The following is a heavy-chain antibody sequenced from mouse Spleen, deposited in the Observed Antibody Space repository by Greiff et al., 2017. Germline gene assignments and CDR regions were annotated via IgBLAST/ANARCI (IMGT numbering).Heavy chain of an antibody. CDR3: ARHRGYGSSYYFDY. J-gene: IGHJ2*01. CDR1: GFTFSSYG. V-gene: IGHV5-6*01. D-gene: IGHD1-1*01. CDR2: ISSGGSYT. Sequence: VQLQQSGGDLVKPGGSLKLSCAASGFTFSSYGMSWVRQTPDKRLEWVATISSGGSYTYYPDSVKGRFTISRDNAKNTLYLQMSSLKSEDTAMYYCARHRGYGSSYYFDYWGQGTTLTVSS.